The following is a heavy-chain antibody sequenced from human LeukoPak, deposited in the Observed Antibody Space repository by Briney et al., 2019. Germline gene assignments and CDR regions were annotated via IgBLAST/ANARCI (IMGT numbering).Heavy chain of an antibody. CDR3: ARDRGTYYYDSSGYYDY. CDR1: GFTFSSYW. D-gene: IGHD3-22*01. Sequence: GGSLRLSCAASGFTFSSYWMSWVRQAPGKGLEWVANIKQDGSEKYYVDSVKGQFTISRDNAKNSLYLQMNSLRAEDTAVYYCARDRGTYYYDSSGYYDYWGQGTLVTVSS. CDR2: IKQDGSEK. J-gene: IGHJ4*02. V-gene: IGHV3-7*01.